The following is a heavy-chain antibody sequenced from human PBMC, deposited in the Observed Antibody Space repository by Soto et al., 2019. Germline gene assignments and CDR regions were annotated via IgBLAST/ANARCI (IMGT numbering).Heavy chain of an antibody. Sequence: ETLSLTCAVYGGSFSGYYWSWIRQPPGKGLEWIGEINHSGSTNYNPSLKSRVTISVDTSKNQFSLKLSSVTAADTAVYYCARTEGEIVVVTAVSNWFDPWGQATLVTVSS. D-gene: IGHD2-2*01. J-gene: IGHJ5*02. CDR2: INHSGST. V-gene: IGHV4-34*01. CDR1: GGSFSGYY. CDR3: ARTEGEIVVVTAVSNWFDP.